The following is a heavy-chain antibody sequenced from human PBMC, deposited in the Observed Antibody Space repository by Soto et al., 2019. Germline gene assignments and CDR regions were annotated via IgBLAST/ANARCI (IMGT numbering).Heavy chain of an antibody. CDR2: INPNSGGT. CDR1: GYTFTGYY. Sequence: ASVKVSCKASGYTFTGYYMHWVRQAPGQGLEWMGWINPNSGGTNYAQKFQGWVTMTRDTSISTAYMELSRLRSDDTAVYYCARDWHYYDSSGYPPHPYYFDYWGQGTLVTVSS. V-gene: IGHV1-2*04. D-gene: IGHD3-22*01. J-gene: IGHJ4*02. CDR3: ARDWHYYDSSGYPPHPYYFDY.